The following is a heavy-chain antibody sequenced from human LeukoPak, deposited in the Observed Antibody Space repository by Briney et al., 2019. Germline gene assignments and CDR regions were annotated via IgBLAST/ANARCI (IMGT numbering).Heavy chain of an antibody. J-gene: IGHJ5*02. D-gene: IGHD4-17*01. CDR3: ARDNYGDDGRVWFDP. Sequence: SETLSLTCTVSGYSISSGYYWGWIRQPPGKGLEWIGSIYHSGSTYYNPSLKSRVTISVDTSKNQFSLKLSSVTAADTAVYYCARDNYGDDGRVWFDPWGQGTLVTVSS. CDR2: IYHSGST. V-gene: IGHV4-38-2*02. CDR1: GYSISSGYY.